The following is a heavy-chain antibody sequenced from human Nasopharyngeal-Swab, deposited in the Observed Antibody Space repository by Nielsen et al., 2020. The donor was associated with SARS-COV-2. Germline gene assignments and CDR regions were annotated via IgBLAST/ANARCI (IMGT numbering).Heavy chain of an antibody. V-gene: IGHV3-33*01. Sequence: VRQAPGKGLEWVAVIWYDGSNKYYADSVKGRFTISRDNSKNTLYLQMISLRAEDTAVYYCAREAGYCSGGSCYSGPFDYWSQGTLVTVSS. CDR3: AREAGYCSGGSCYSGPFDY. D-gene: IGHD2-15*01. J-gene: IGHJ4*02. CDR2: IWYDGSNK.